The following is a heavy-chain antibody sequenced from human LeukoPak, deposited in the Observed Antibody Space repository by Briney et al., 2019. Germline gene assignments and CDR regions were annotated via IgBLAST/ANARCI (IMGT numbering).Heavy chain of an antibody. Sequence: GGSLRLSCAASGFTFSDYYMSWIRQAPGQGLEWVSYISSSGSTIYYADSVKGRFTISRDNAKNSLYLQMNSLRAEDTAVYYCARYSSGEAYYYYMDVWGKGTTVTVSS. J-gene: IGHJ6*03. V-gene: IGHV3-11*04. CDR1: GFTFSDYY. CDR3: ARYSSGEAYYYYMDV. CDR2: ISSSGSTI. D-gene: IGHD3-22*01.